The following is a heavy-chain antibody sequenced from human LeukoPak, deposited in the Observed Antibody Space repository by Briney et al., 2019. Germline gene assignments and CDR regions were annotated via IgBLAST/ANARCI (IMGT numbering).Heavy chain of an antibody. Sequence: NPSETLSLTCTVSGGSISSYYWSWIRQPAGKGLEWIGRIYTSGSTNYNPSLKSRVTMSVDTSKNQFSLKLSSVTAADTAVYYCARERAGGSTSCYGYWGQGTLVTVSS. CDR3: ARERAGGSTSCYGY. J-gene: IGHJ4*02. CDR1: GGSISSYY. CDR2: IYTSGST. D-gene: IGHD2-2*01. V-gene: IGHV4-4*07.